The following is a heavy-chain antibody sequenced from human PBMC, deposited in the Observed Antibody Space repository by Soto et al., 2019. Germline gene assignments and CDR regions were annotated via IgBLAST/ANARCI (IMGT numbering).Heavy chain of an antibody. Sequence: EVQLVESGGGLVQPGGSLRLSCAASGFTFSNYWMYWVRQAPGKGLEWVSRINSAGSVSSYAESVKGRLTISRDNVKNALYLQMDSLRAEDTAAYFCARGDCVGGTCYSLAGSFYYYMDVWGQGTSVTVYS. D-gene: IGHD2-15*01. J-gene: IGHJ6*03. V-gene: IGHV3-74*02. CDR1: GFTFSNYW. CDR2: INSAGSVS. CDR3: ARGDCVGGTCYSLAGSFYYYMDV.